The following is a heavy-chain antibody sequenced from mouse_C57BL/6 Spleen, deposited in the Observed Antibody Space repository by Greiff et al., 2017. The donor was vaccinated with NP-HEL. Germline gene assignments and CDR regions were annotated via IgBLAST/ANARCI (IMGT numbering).Heavy chain of an antibody. CDR2: IYPGSGST. D-gene: IGHD2-5*01. CDR1: GYTFTSYW. J-gene: IGHJ4*01. V-gene: IGHV1-55*01. CDR3: NSNYERWAMDY. Sequence: QVQLQQPGAELVKPGASVKMSCKASGYTFTSYWITWVKQRPGQGLEWIGDIYPGSGSTNYNEKFKSKATLTVDTSSSTAYMQLSSLTSEDSSVYYCNSNYERWAMDYWGQGTSVTVSS.